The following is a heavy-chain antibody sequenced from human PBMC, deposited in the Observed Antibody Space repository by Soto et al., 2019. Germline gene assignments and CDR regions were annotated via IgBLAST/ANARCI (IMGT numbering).Heavy chain of an antibody. V-gene: IGHV4-39*01. D-gene: IGHD3-22*01. J-gene: IGHJ4*02. CDR3: ARPYYDSSGYYY. CDR2: IYYSGST. CDR1: GGSISSSIYY. Sequence: SETLSLTCTVSGGSISSSIYYWGWIRQPPGKGLEWIGSIYYSGSTYYNPSLKSRVTISVDTSKNQFSLKLSSVTAADTAVYYCARPYYDSSGYYYWGQGTLVTVSS.